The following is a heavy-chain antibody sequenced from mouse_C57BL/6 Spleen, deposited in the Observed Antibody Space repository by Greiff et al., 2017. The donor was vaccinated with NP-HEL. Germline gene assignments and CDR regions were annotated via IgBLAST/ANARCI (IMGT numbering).Heavy chain of an antibody. J-gene: IGHJ4*01. CDR3: ASPDYYGSSYKGYAMDY. V-gene: IGHV1-7*01. D-gene: IGHD1-1*01. CDR1: GYTFTSYW. Sequence: QVQLKQSGAELAKPGASVKLSCKASGYTFTSYWMHWVKQRPGQGLEWIGYINPSSGYTKYNQKFKDKATLTADKSSSTAYMQLSSLTYEDSAVYYCASPDYYGSSYKGYAMDYWGQGTSVTVSS. CDR2: INPSSGYT.